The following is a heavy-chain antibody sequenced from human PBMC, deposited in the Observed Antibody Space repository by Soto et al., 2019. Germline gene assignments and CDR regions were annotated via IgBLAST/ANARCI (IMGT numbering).Heavy chain of an antibody. CDR2: ISSSSSTI. Sequence: PGGSLRLSCAASGFTFSSYSMNWVRQAPGKGLEWVSYISSSSSTIYYADSVKGRSTISRDNAKNSLYLQMNSLRAEDTAVYYCARDLCSSTSCYIRIYHYRMDVWGQGTTVTVSS. D-gene: IGHD2-2*02. V-gene: IGHV3-48*01. CDR1: GFTFSSYS. J-gene: IGHJ6*02. CDR3: ARDLCSSTSCYIRIYHYRMDV.